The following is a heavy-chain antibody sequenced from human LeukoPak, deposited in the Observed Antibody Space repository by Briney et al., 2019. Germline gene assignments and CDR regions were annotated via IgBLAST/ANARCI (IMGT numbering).Heavy chain of an antibody. CDR3: ASGRGTSFFDY. Sequence: ASETLSLTCTVSGGSISSYYWTWIRQPPGKGLEWIGYIYNSESTNYNPSLKSRVTISVDKSKNQFSLKLTSVTAADTAVYYCASGRGTSFFDYWGQGTLVTVSS. D-gene: IGHD2-2*01. CDR1: GGSISSYY. CDR2: IYNSEST. J-gene: IGHJ4*02. V-gene: IGHV4-59*12.